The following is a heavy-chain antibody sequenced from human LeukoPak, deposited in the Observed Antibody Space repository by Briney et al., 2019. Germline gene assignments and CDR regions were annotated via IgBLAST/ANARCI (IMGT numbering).Heavy chain of an antibody. J-gene: IGHJ5*02. Sequence: PGGSLRLSCTASGFTFNNYWMHWVRQAPGKGPVWVSRINTDGSSTSCADSVKGRFTISRDNAKNTLYLQMNSLRAEDTAVYYCARALAVTGTGGFDPWGQGTLVTVSS. CDR1: GFTFNNYW. D-gene: IGHD6-19*01. V-gene: IGHV3-74*01. CDR3: ARALAVTGTGGFDP. CDR2: INTDGSST.